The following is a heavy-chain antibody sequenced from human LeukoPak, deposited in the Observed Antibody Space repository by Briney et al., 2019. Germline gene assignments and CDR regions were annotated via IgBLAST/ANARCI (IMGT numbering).Heavy chain of an antibody. D-gene: IGHD2-15*01. CDR3: ARGRKIVVVVGTTRTHWDYYMNV. J-gene: IGHJ6*03. V-gene: IGHV4-59*12. CDR2: IYYSGST. Sequence: PSETLSLTCTVSGGSISSYYWSWIRQPPGKGLEWIGYIYYSGSTNYNPSLKSRVTISVDTSKNQFSLKLSSVTAADTAVYYCARGRKIVVVVGTTRTHWDYYMNVWGKGTTVTVSS. CDR1: GGSISSYY.